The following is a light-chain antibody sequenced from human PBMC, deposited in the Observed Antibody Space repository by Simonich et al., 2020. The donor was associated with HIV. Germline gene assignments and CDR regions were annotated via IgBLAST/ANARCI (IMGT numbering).Light chain of an antibody. Sequence: QTVVTQEPSFSVSPGGTVTLTCGLSSGSVSTSYYPSWYPQTPGQSPRTLIYSTTTRSSGVPDRFSGSILGNKAALTITGAQADDESDYYCVLYMGSGISVFGGGTKLTVL. CDR3: VLYMGSGISV. J-gene: IGLJ3*02. CDR2: STT. CDR1: SGSVSTSYY. V-gene: IGLV8-61*01.